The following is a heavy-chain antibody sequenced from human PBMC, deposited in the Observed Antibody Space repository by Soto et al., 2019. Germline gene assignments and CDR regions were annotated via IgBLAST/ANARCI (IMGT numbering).Heavy chain of an antibody. J-gene: IGHJ6*02. V-gene: IGHV3-21*01. Sequence: GGSLRLSCAASGFTFISYSMNWVRQAPGKGLEWVSSISSSSSYIYYADSVKGRFTISRDNAKNSLYLQMNSLRAEDTAVYYCARVHEYCSSTSCSHNYGMDVWGQGTTVTVSS. D-gene: IGHD2-2*01. CDR3: ARVHEYCSSTSCSHNYGMDV. CDR2: ISSSSSYI. CDR1: GFTFISYS.